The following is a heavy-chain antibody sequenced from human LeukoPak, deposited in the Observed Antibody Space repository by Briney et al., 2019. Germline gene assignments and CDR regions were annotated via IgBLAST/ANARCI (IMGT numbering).Heavy chain of an antibody. CDR2: IYDSGST. V-gene: IGHV4-59*01. D-gene: IGHD5-12*01. Sequence: NPSETLSLTCTVSGGSISSYYWSWIRQPPGKGLEWIGYIYDSGSTNYNPSLKSRVTISVDTSKNQFSLKLSSVTAADTAVYYCARGGSGYDSFYYYGMDVWGQGTTATVSS. CDR3: ARGGSGYDSFYYYGMDV. CDR1: GGSISSYY. J-gene: IGHJ6*02.